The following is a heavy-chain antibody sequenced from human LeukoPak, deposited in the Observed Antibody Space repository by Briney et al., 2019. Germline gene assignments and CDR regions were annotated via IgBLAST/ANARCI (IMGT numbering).Heavy chain of an antibody. CDR2: TSGSGGST. V-gene: IGHV3-23*01. D-gene: IGHD6-13*01. J-gene: IGHJ4*02. CDR3: AKYTSSWNSSDFDS. CDR1: GFTFNSYA. Sequence: GGSLRLSCAASGFTFNSYAMSWVRQAPGKGLEWVSATSGSGGSTYYADSVKGRFTISRDNSKNTLYLQMNSLRGEDTAVYYCAKYTSSWNSSDFDSWGQGTLVTVSS.